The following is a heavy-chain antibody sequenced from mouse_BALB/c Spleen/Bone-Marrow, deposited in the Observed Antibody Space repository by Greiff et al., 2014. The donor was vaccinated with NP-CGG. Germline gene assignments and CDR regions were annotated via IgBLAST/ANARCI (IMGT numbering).Heavy chain of an antibody. J-gene: IGHJ1*01. Sequence: VQLKESGGGLVQPGGSRKLSCAASGFTFSDYGMAWVRQAPGKGPEWVAFISNLAYSIYYADTVTGRFSISRVNAKNTLYLEISSLRSEDSAMFYCARAGYDGYPWYFDVWGAGTTVTGSS. CDR3: ARAGYDGYPWYFDV. CDR1: GFTFSDYG. V-gene: IGHV5-15*02. D-gene: IGHD2-3*01. CDR2: ISNLAYSI.